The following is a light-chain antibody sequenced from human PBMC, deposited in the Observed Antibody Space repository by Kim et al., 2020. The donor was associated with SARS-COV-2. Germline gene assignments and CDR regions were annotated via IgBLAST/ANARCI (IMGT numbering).Light chain of an antibody. CDR1: SMDVGIYNF. J-gene: IGLJ1*01. Sequence: GQSVAISWTGTSMDVGIYNFVAWYHLHPGKAPKFRFYDVNKRPSGVPDRFSGSKSGNTASLTISGLQAEDEADYYCCSYAGSNTWVFGTGTKVTVL. CDR2: DVN. V-gene: IGLV2-11*03. CDR3: CSYAGSNTWV.